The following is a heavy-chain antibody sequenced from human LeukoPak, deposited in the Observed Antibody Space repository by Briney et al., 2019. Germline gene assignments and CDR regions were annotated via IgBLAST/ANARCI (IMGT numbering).Heavy chain of an antibody. V-gene: IGHV1-8*01. CDR1: GYTFTSYD. D-gene: IGHD3-22*01. CDR3: ARYYYDSSAYYYGVDY. Sequence: ASVKVSCKASGYTFTSYDITWVRQATGQGLEWMGWTNPNSGNTGYARKFQGRAIMTRNTSISTAYMELSSLRSEDTAVYYCARYYYDSSAYYYGVDYWGQGTLVTVSS. CDR2: TNPNSGNT. J-gene: IGHJ4*02.